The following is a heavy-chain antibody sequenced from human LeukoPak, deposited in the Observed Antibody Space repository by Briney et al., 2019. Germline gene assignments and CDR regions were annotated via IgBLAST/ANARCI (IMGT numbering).Heavy chain of an antibody. CDR1: GGSISSYY. D-gene: IGHD3-3*01. CDR2: IYSSGST. CDR3: ARTREQSAYFFFGY. Sequence: SETLSLTCTVSGGSISSYYWTWIRQPPGKGLEWIGYIYSSGSTNYNSSLKSRVTISVDTSNNQFPLKLSSVTAADTAVYYCARTREQSAYFFFGYWGQGTLVTVSS. J-gene: IGHJ4*02. V-gene: IGHV4-4*08.